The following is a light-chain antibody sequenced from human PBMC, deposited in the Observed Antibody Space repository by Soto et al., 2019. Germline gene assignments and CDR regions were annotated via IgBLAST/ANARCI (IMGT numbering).Light chain of an antibody. J-gene: IGLJ2*01. CDR2: EVN. CDR1: SSDVGGYNY. CDR3: SSHSGSNLVV. Sequence: QSALTQPPSASGSPGQSVTISCTGTSSDVGGYNYVSWYQQHPGKAPKLMIYEVNKRPSGVPERFSGSKSGNTASLTVSGLQAEDEADYYCSSHSGSNLVVFGGGTKLTVL. V-gene: IGLV2-8*01.